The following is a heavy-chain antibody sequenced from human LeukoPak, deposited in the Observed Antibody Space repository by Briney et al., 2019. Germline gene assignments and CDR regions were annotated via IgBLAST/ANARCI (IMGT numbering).Heavy chain of an antibody. V-gene: IGHV1-46*01. D-gene: IGHD6-19*01. J-gene: IGHJ5*02. CDR1: GYTFTSYY. Sequence: ASVKVSCKASGYTFTSYYMHWARQAPGQGLEWMGIINPSGGSTSYAQKFQGRVTMTRDMSTSTDYMELSSLRSEDTAVYYCARDSSGWYHWFDPWGQGTLVTVSS. CDR3: ARDSSGWYHWFDP. CDR2: INPSGGST.